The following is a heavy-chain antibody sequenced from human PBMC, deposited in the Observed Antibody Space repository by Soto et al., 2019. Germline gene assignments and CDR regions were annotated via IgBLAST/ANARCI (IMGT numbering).Heavy chain of an antibody. CDR1: GYTFTGYY. CDR3: ARAEQLTLSGYSHY. Sequence: ASVKVSCKASGYTFTGYYMHWVRQAPGQGLEWVGWINPNSGGTNYAQKFQGRVTMTRDTSISTAYMELSRLRSDDTAVYYCARAEQLTLSGYSHYWGQGTLVTVSS. V-gene: IGHV1-2*02. D-gene: IGHD3-3*01. J-gene: IGHJ4*02. CDR2: INPNSGGT.